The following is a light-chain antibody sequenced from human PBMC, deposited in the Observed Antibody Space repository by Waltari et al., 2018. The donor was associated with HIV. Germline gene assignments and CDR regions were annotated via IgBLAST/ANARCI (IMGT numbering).Light chain of an antibody. CDR1: QSISAK. J-gene: IGKJ3*01. CDR3: QQYDSGPRGIT. CDR2: EAA. V-gene: IGKV3-15*01. Sequence: EIVMTQSPPTLSVSPGQRVTLSCRASQSISAKVAWYQQRPGQAPRLLIYEAATRPTGIPARFSGSGSGTEFTLTITSLQSEDFATYFCQQYDSGPRGITFG.